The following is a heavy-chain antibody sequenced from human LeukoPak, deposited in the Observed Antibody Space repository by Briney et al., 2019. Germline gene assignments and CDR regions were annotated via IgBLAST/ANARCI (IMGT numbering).Heavy chain of an antibody. D-gene: IGHD5-24*01. CDR3: AKRGMTTIKEGFDY. Sequence: PGGSLRLSCAASGFTFSSYAMSWVRQAPGTGLEWVSAISDSGRSTHYADSVKGRFTISRDNSRNTLYLQMNSLRAEDTAVYYCAKRGMTTIKEGFDYWGQGTLVTVSP. V-gene: IGHV3-23*01. CDR2: ISDSGRST. J-gene: IGHJ4*02. CDR1: GFTFSSYA.